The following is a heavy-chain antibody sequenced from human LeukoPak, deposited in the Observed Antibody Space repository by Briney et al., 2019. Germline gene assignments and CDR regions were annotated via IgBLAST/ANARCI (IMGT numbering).Heavy chain of an antibody. CDR3: EKDRGIISDY. J-gene: IGHJ4*02. CDR1: GFTFSDLA. V-gene: IGHV3-30*04. CDR2: ISYDGGDK. D-gene: IGHD3-10*01. Sequence: AGGSLRLSCAASGFTFSDLAMHWVRQAPGKGLEWVSVISYDGGDKYYADSVKGRFTISRDNSKNTLYLQMNSLRAEDTAVYYCEKDRGIISDYWGQGTLVTVSS.